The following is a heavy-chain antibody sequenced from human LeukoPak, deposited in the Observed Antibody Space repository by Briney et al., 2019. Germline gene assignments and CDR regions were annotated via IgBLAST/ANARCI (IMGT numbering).Heavy chain of an antibody. CDR1: GFTFSSYG. Sequence: GRSLRLSCAASGFTFSSYGMHWVRQAPGKGLEWVAVISYDGSNKYYADSVKGRFTISRDNSKNTLYLQMNSLRAEDTAVYYCAKDRSLSVRVNWFDPWGQGTLVTVSS. D-gene: IGHD3-10*01. CDR2: ISYDGSNK. J-gene: IGHJ5*02. CDR3: AKDRSLSVRVNWFDP. V-gene: IGHV3-30*18.